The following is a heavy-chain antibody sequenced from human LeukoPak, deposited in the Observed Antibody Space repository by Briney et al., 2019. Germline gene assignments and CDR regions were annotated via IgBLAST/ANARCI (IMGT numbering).Heavy chain of an antibody. CDR2: NNSDGRST. CDR1: GFTFSSYW. Sequence: GESLRLSCAASGFTFSSYWMHWVRQAPGKGLVWVSRNNSDGRSTSYADSVTGRFTISRDNAKNTLYLQLNSLRAEDTAVYYCAREPTTIFGVVDRYGMDVWGQGTSVTVSS. D-gene: IGHD3-3*01. J-gene: IGHJ6*02. CDR3: AREPTTIFGVVDRYGMDV. V-gene: IGHV3-74*01.